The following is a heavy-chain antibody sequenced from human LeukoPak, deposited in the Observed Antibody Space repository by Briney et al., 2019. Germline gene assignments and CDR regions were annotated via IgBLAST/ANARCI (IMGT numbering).Heavy chain of an antibody. CDR2: IYHSGST. CDR1: GGSISSGGYS. V-gene: IGHV4-30-2*01. J-gene: IGHJ5*02. D-gene: IGHD3-3*01. Sequence: KTSETLSLTCAVSGGSISSGGYSWSWIRQPPGKGLEWIGYIYHSGSTYCNPSLKSRVTISVDRSKNQFSLKLSSVTAADTAVYYCARAVFGAVINWFDPWGQGTLVTVSS. CDR3: ARAVFGAVINWFDP.